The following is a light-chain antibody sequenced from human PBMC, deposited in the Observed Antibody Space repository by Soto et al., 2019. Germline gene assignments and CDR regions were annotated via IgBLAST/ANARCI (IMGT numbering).Light chain of an antibody. CDR3: PQYNNWPRT. J-gene: IGKJ1*01. CDR1: QSISSN. Sequence: EIVMTQSPATLSVSPGERATLSCRACQSISSNLAWYQQKPGQAPRLLIYDASTRATGIPARFSGSGSGTEFTLTISSLQSEGLAVYYCPQYNNWPRTFGQGTKVDIK. CDR2: DAS. V-gene: IGKV3-15*01.